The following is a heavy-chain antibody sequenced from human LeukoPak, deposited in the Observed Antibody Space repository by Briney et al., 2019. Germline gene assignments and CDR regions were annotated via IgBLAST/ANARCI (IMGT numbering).Heavy chain of an antibody. CDR2: FYFSEST. V-gene: IGHV4-30-4*01. J-gene: IGHJ5*02. D-gene: IGHD3/OR15-3a*01. CDR1: GGSISSGDYY. Sequence: SETLSLTCTVSGGSISSGDYYWSWIRQPPGKGLEWIGYFYFSESTFYNPSLRSRVTISGDTSKNQLSLKLNSVTAADTAVYYCARAMTFHNWFNPWGQGTLVTVSS. CDR3: ARAMTFHNWFNP.